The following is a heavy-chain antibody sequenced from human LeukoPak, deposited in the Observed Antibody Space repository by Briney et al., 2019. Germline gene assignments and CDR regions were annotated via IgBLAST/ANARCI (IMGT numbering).Heavy chain of an antibody. J-gene: IGHJ5*02. CDR2: IYYSGSS. CDR1: GGSISSSSYY. V-gene: IGHV4-39*07. Sequence: SETLSLTCTVSGGSISSSSYYWGWIRQPPGKGLEWIGSIYYSGSSYYNPSLKSRVTISVDTSKNQFSLKLSSVTAADTAVYYCARAIIVVVLASFDPWGQGTLVTVSS. D-gene: IGHD2-2*01. CDR3: ARAIIVVVLASFDP.